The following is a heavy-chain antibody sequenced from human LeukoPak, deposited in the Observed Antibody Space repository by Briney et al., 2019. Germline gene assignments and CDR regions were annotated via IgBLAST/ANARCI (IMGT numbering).Heavy chain of an antibody. D-gene: IGHD1-1*01. CDR2: IYTSGST. CDR1: GVSISSYY. J-gene: IGHJ5*02. CDR3: AREYNEYPENWFDP. Sequence: SETLSLTCTGSGVSISSYYWSWIRQPAGKGLEWIGRIYTSGSTNYNPSLKSRVTMSVDTSKNQFSLQLSSVTAADTAVYYCAREYNEYPENWFDPWGQGTLVAVSS. V-gene: IGHV4-4*07.